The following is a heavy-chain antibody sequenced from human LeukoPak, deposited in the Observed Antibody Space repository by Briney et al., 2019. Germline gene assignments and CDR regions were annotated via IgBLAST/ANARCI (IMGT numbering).Heavy chain of an antibody. V-gene: IGHV3-74*01. D-gene: IGHD3-22*01. Sequence: GGSLRLSCAASGFAFNKYWMHWVRQTPGKGLVWASRINGDGSTTSYADSVKGGITISRDNAKNTLYLQMSSLRAEDTAVYYCATGNYYDSRGYYTFGHWGQGTLVTVSS. CDR3: ATGNYYDSRGYYTFGH. J-gene: IGHJ4*02. CDR1: GFAFNKYW. CDR2: INGDGSTT.